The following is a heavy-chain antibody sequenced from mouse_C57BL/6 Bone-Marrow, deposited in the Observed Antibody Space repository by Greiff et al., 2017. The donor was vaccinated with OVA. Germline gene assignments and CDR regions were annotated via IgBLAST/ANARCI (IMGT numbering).Heavy chain of an antibody. D-gene: IGHD1-1*01. CDR3: ARGSRSPYWYFDV. Sequence: GLEWIGRIDPNSGGTKYNEKFKSKATLTVDKPSSTAYMQLRSLTSEDSAVYYCARGSRSPYWYFDVWGTGTTVTVSS. CDR2: IDPNSGGT. V-gene: IGHV1-72*01. J-gene: IGHJ1*03.